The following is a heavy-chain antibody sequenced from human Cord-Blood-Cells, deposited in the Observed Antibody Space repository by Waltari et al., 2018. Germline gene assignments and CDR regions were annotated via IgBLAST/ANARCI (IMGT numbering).Heavy chain of an antibody. CDR2: IIPIFGTA. CDR1: GGTFSSYA. Sequence: QVQLVQSGAEVKKPGSSVKVSCKASGGTFSSYAISWVRQAPGQGLEWLGGIIPIFGTANYAQKFQGRVTITADESTSTAYMELSSLRSEDTAVYYCARASLRYFDWLSREDYYYGMDVWGQGTTVTVSS. CDR3: ARASLRYFDWLSREDYYYGMDV. V-gene: IGHV1-69*01. J-gene: IGHJ6*02. D-gene: IGHD3-9*01.